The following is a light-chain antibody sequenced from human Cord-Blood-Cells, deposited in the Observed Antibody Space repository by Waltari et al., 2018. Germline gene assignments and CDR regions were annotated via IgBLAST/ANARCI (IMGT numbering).Light chain of an antibody. CDR2: DVS. CDR1: SSVVGGYNY. Sequence: QSALTQPASVSGSPGQSITISCTGTSSVVGGYNYVSWYQQHPGKAPKLMIYDVSKRPSGVSNRFSGSKSGNTASLTISGLQAEDEADYYCSSYTSSSTYVFGTGTKVTVL. CDR3: SSYTSSSTYV. V-gene: IGLV2-14*01. J-gene: IGLJ1*01.